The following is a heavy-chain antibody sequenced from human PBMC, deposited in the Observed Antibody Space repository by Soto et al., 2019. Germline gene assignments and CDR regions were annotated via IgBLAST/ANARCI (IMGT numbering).Heavy chain of an antibody. J-gene: IGHJ5*02. Sequence: KTSETLSLTFTGTGASMNIYHWSVIRQPAGKGREWIGHLHSNGRTNYNPSLKSRVTMSVDTSKNQFSLRLMSLTAADTAVYYCARDQGVAAAGITWFDPWGQGSLVTVSS. D-gene: IGHD6-13*01. CDR1: GASMNIYH. CDR2: LHSNGRT. CDR3: ARDQGVAAAGITWFDP. V-gene: IGHV4-4*07.